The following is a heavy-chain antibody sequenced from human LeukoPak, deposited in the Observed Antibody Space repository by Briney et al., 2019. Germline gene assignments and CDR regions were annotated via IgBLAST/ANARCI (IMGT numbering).Heavy chain of an antibody. CDR3: ARENVDTAMVGYYYYYMDV. J-gene: IGHJ6*03. CDR2: IYTSGST. V-gene: IGHV4-4*07. Sequence: PSETLSLTCTVSGGSISSYYWSWIRQPAGKGLEWIGRIYTSGSTNYNPSLKSRVTMSVDTSKNQFSLKLSSVTAADTAVYYRARENVDTAMVGYYYYYMDVWGKGTTVTVSS. D-gene: IGHD5-18*01. CDR1: GGSISSYY.